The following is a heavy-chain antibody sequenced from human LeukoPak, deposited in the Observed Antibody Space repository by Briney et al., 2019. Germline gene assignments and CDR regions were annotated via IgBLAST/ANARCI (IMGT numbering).Heavy chain of an antibody. D-gene: IGHD6-6*01. V-gene: IGHV3-23*01. Sequence: QPGASLRLSCAASEFSFSSYAMSWVRQAPGKGLEWVSSISGSGGVTYYADSVKGRFTISRDNSKNTLYLQMNSLRAEDTAVYYCAKGASSSSFDYWGQGTQVTVSP. CDR1: EFSFSSYA. J-gene: IGHJ4*02. CDR3: AKGASSSSFDY. CDR2: ISGSGGVT.